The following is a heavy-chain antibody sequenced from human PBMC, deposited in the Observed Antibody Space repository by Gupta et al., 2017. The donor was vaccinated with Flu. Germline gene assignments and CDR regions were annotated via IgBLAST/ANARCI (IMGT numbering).Heavy chain of an antibody. V-gene: IGHV1-46*01. J-gene: IGHJ4*02. Sequence: QVQLVQSGAEVKRPGASVRVSCKASGYTFSSYYIHWVRQAPGQGLEWVGMINPSGGGTTYAQNFQGRVTMTRDTSTSTVYMYLSSLRSGDTAVFYCARDVALPQSLWYSSSSGFDYWGQGTLVTVSS. CDR3: ARDVALPQSLWYSSSSGFDY. CDR2: INPSGGGT. CDR1: GYTFSSYY. D-gene: IGHD6-6*01.